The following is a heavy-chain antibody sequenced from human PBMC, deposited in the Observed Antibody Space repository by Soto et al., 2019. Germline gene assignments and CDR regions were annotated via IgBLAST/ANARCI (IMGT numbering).Heavy chain of an antibody. D-gene: IGHD3-22*01. CDR3: ARAQLYYYDSSGFPHYYYYYGMDV. V-gene: IGHV4-30-4*01. Sequence: PSETLSLTCTVSGGSLSSGDYYWSWIRQPPGKGLEWIGYTYYSGSTYYNPSLKSRVTISVDTSKNQFSLKLSSVTAADTAVYYCARAQLYYYDSSGFPHYYYYYGMDVWGQGTTVTVSS. J-gene: IGHJ6*02. CDR1: GGSLSSGDYY. CDR2: TYYSGST.